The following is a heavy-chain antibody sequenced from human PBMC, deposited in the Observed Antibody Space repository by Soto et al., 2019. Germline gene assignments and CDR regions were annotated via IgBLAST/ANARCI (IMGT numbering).Heavy chain of an antibody. CDR1: GFTFSSYG. D-gene: IGHD6-6*01. Sequence: GGSLSLSCAASGFTFSSYGMHWVRQAPGKGLYWAAVISYDGSNKYYADSVKARFTISRDNSKNTLYLQMNSLRAGDTAMYYCAKDAFRFLEYRSSSGWFDPWGQGTLVTVSS. J-gene: IGHJ5*02. CDR3: AKDAFRFLEYRSSSGWFDP. V-gene: IGHV3-30*18. CDR2: ISYDGSNK.